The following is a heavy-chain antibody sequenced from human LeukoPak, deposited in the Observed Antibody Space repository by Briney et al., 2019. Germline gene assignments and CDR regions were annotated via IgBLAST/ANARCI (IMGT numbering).Heavy chain of an antibody. Sequence: VASVKVSFKASGGTFSSYAISWVRQAPGQGLEWMGGIIPIFGTANYAQKFQGRVTITADESTSTAYMELSSLRSEDTAVYYCARDGYGDYVGGDYWGQGTLVTVSS. J-gene: IGHJ4*02. CDR3: ARDGYGDYVGGDY. CDR1: GGTFSSYA. V-gene: IGHV1-69*13. D-gene: IGHD4-17*01. CDR2: IIPIFGTA.